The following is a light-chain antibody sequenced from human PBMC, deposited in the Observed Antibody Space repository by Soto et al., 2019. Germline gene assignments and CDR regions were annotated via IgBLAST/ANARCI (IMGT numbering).Light chain of an antibody. CDR3: QQRSNWPFT. Sequence: EIVLTQSPATLSLSPGVRATLSCRARQSVSSYLSWYHQKPGQAPRLLIYDASNRATGIPARFSGSGSGTDFTLAISTLEPEDFAVYYCQQRSNWPFTVGPGIKVDIK. V-gene: IGKV3-11*01. CDR1: QSVSSY. J-gene: IGKJ3*01. CDR2: DAS.